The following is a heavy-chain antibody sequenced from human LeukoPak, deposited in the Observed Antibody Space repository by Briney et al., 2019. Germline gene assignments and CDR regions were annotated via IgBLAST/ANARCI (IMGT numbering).Heavy chain of an antibody. D-gene: IGHD1-1*01. V-gene: IGHV4-34*01. CDR2: INHSGST. Sequence: SETLSLTCAVYGGSFSGYYWSWTRQPPGKGLEWIGEINHSGSTNYNPSLKSRVTISVDTSKNQFSLKLSSVTAADTAVYYCARGSGGYRFDPWGLGTLVTVSS. CDR1: GGSFSGYY. CDR3: ARGSGGYRFDP. J-gene: IGHJ5*02.